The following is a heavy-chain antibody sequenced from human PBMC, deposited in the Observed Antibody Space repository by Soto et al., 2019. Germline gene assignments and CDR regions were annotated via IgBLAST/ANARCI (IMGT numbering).Heavy chain of an antibody. CDR3: AAGSIRRSGSWDWFDP. V-gene: IGHV1-58*01. D-gene: IGHD2-15*01. CDR2: IVVGSGNT. J-gene: IGHJ5*02. CDR1: GFTFTSSA. Sequence: SVKVSCKASGFTFTSSAVQWVRQARGQRLEWIGWIVVGSGNTNYAQKFQERVTITRDMSTSTAYMELSSLRSEDTAVYYCAAGSIRRSGSWDWFDPWGQGTLVTVSS.